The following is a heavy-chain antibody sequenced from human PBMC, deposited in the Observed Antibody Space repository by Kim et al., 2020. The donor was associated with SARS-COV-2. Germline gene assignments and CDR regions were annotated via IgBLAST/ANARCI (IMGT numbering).Heavy chain of an antibody. J-gene: IGHJ6*02. CDR2: ISWNSGSI. Sequence: GGSLRLSCAASGFTFDDYAMHWVRQAPGKGLEWVSGISWNSGSIGYADSVKGRFTISRDNAKNSLYLQMNSLRAEDTALYYCAKGFWRGAYYYYGMDVWGQGTTVTVSS. CDR3: AKGFWRGAYYYYGMDV. V-gene: IGHV3-9*01. D-gene: IGHD3-3*01. CDR1: GFTFDDYA.